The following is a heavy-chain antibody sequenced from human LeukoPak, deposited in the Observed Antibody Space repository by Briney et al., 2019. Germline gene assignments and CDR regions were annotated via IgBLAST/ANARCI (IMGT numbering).Heavy chain of an antibody. Sequence: PEALSLTCAVSHYSISSGYYWGWIRQAPGKGLEWIGSSYHTGYTYYNPSLKSRVTISVDTSKNQFSLKLSSVTAADTAVYYCARKYCSSTSCSYGFDIWGQGTMVTVSS. CDR2: SYHTGYT. CDR1: HYSISSGYY. CDR3: ARKYCSSTSCSYGFDI. J-gene: IGHJ3*02. V-gene: IGHV4-38-2*01. D-gene: IGHD2-2*01.